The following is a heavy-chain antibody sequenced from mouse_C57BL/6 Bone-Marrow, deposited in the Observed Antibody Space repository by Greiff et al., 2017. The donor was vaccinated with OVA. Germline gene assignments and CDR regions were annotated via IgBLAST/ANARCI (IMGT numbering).Heavy chain of an antibody. D-gene: IGHD1-1*01. V-gene: IGHV1-53*01. CDR1: GYTFTSYW. Sequence: QVQLQQPGTELVKPGASVKLSCKASGYTFTSYWMHWVKQRPGQGLEWIGDINPSNGGTNYNEKLKSKATLSVDKTSSTNYMHLSSLTSEESAVYYCARLLGDYWGRGTTLTVTS. CDR3: ARLLGDY. CDR2: INPSNGGT. J-gene: IGHJ2*01.